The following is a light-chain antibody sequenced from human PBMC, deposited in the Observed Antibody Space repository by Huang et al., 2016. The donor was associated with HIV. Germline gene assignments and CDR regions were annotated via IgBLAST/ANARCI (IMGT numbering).Light chain of an antibody. CDR2: AAS. V-gene: IGKV3-15*01. CDR1: QTVSSN. CDR3: QHYRVWPPVYT. Sequence: EIVMTQSPATLSVSPGERATLSCRASQTVSSNLAGYQQKPGQAPRLLIYAASSGSGTEFTLTISSLQSEDFAVYYCQHYRVWPPVYTFGQGTKLEIK. J-gene: IGKJ2*01.